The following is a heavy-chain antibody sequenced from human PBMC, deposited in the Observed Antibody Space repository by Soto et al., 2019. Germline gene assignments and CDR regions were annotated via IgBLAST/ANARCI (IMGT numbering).Heavy chain of an antibody. D-gene: IGHD3-3*01. Sequence: SETLSLTCAAYGGSFSGYYWSWIRQPPGKGLEWIGDINHSGSTNYNPSLKSRVTISVDTSKNQFSLKLSSVTAADTAVYYCARGRVGRFLEWSPAGGYYYYGMDVWGQGTTVTVSS. CDR1: GGSFSGYY. J-gene: IGHJ6*02. CDR3: ARGRVGRFLEWSPAGGYYYYGMDV. V-gene: IGHV4-34*01. CDR2: INHSGST.